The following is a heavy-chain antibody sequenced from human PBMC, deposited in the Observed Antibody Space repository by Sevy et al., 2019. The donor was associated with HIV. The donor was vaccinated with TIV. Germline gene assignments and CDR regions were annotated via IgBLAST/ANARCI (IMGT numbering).Heavy chain of an antibody. D-gene: IGHD4-17*01. V-gene: IGHV3-30*02. CDR1: GFTFSRSG. CDR3: AKMGSTTVTTSDAFDL. J-gene: IGHJ3*01. Sequence: GGSLRLSCAATGFTFSRSGMHWVRQAPGKGLEWVSFTRYDGTTKNYADSVKGRFTISRDNSKNTLYLQMNSLRADDTAVYYCAKMGSTTVTTSDAFDLWGQGTMLTVSS. CDR2: TRYDGTTK.